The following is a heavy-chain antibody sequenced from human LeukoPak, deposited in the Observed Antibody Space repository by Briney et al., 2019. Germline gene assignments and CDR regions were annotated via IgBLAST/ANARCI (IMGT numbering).Heavy chain of an antibody. CDR1: GGTFSSYA. J-gene: IGHJ4*02. Sequence: ASVTVSCKASGGTFSSYAISWVRQAPGQGLEWMGRIIPILGIANYAQKFQGRVTITADKSTSTAYMELSSLRSEDTAVYYCATRKKNYFDYWGQGTLVTVSS. CDR3: ATRKKNYFDY. V-gene: IGHV1-69*04. CDR2: IIPILGIA.